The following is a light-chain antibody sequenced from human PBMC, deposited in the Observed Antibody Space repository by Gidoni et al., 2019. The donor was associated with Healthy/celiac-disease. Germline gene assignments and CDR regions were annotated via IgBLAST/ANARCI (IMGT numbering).Light chain of an antibody. CDR2: GAS. Sequence: EIVMTQSTATLSVSPGERTTLYCRASQSVSSTLAGYQQKPGQAPMLLIYGASTRATGIPARFSGSGSGTEFTRTISSLQSEDFAVYYCQQYNIQWTFGQGTKVEIK. J-gene: IGKJ1*01. CDR3: QQYNIQWT. CDR1: QSVSST. V-gene: IGKV3-15*01.